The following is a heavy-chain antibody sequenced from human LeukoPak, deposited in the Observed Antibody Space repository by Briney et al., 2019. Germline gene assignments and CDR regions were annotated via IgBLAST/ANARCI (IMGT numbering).Heavy chain of an antibody. D-gene: IGHD2-2*01. Sequence: GASVKVSCKASGYTFTSYGISWVRQAPGQGLEWMGWISAYNGNTNYAQKLQGRVTMTTDTSTSTAYMELRSLRSDDTAVYYCARARSSIVVVPAATSEEPVDAFDIWGQGTMVTVSS. CDR1: GYTFTSYG. CDR3: ARARSSIVVVPAATSEEPVDAFDI. V-gene: IGHV1-18*01. J-gene: IGHJ3*02. CDR2: ISAYNGNT.